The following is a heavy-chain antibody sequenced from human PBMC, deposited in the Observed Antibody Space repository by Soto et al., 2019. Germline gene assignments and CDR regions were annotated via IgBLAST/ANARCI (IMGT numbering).Heavy chain of an antibody. V-gene: IGHV3-66*04. CDR3: ARHGYNYGGGYFDY. CDR1: GVTVSSNY. Sequence: EVQLVESGGGLVQPGGSLRLSCAASGVTVSSNYMSWVRQAPGKGLEWVSVIYSGGSTYYADSVKGRVTISRANSKNTLYLQMHSLRAEDAAVYYCARHGYNYGGGYFDYWGQGTLVTVSS. CDR2: IYSGGST. D-gene: IGHD5-18*01. J-gene: IGHJ4*02.